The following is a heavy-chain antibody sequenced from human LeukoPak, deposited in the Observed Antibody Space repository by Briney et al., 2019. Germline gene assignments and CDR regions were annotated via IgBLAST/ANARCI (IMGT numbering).Heavy chain of an antibody. D-gene: IGHD2-15*01. J-gene: IGHJ6*02. CDR3: VRGYSFGPYGMDV. V-gene: IGHV3-64D*09. Sequence: GGSLRLSCPASGFPFSSYAMHWVRQAPGKGLEYFSAISDSGGSTYYADSVKGRFTISRDNSKNTLYLQMSSLRAEDTAVYFCVRGYSFGPYGMDVWGQGTTVTVSS. CDR1: GFPFSSYA. CDR2: ISDSGGST.